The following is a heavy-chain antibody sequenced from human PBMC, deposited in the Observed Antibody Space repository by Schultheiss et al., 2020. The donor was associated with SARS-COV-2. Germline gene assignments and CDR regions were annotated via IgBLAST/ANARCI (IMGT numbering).Heavy chain of an antibody. CDR3: ASEAAVAGLGY. CDR2: IYTSGST. J-gene: IGHJ4*02. CDR1: GGSISSGGYY. V-gene: IGHV4-61*02. D-gene: IGHD6-19*01. Sequence: SETLSLTCTVSGGSISSGGYYWSWIRQHPGKGLEWIGRIYTSGSTNYNPSLKSRVTISVDTSKNQFSLNLSSVTATDTAVYYCASEAAVAGLGYWGQGTLVTVSS.